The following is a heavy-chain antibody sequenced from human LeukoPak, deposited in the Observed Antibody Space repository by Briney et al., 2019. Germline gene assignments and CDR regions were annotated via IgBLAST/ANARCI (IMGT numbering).Heavy chain of an antibody. J-gene: IGHJ4*02. V-gene: IGHV4-4*07. CDR3: ARGFGAAAGDY. D-gene: IGHD6-13*01. CDR2: TYTSGST. Sequence: PSETLSPTSTVSGVSTSSDYWGWIRQPAGQGLEWIARTYTSGSTNYNPCVKSRVTMSVDTAKNQFSLKLSSVTAAATAVYYSARGFGAAAGDYWGQGTLVTVSS. CDR1: GVSTSSDY.